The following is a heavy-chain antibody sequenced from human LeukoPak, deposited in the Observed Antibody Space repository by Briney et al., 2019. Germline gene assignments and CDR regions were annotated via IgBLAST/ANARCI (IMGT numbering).Heavy chain of an antibody. CDR2: IIPIFGTA. J-gene: IGHJ4*02. CDR1: GGTFIIYA. CDR3: ARVVGYCSSTSCYSTSVDY. Sequence: SVKVFCKASGGTFIIYAISWVRQAPGQGLEWMGRIIPIFGTANYAQKFQGRVTITTDESTSTAYMELRSLRSDDTAVYYCARVVGYCSSTSCYSTSVDYWGQGTLVTVSS. D-gene: IGHD2-2*01. V-gene: IGHV1-69*05.